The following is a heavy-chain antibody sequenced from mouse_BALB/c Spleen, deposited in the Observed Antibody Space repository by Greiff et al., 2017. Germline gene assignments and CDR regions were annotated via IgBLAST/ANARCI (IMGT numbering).Heavy chain of an antibody. V-gene: IGHV1-82*01. CDR2: IYPGDGDT. CDR1: GYAFSSSW. CDR3: ARLDYLFAY. Sequence: QVQLQQSGPELVKPGASVKISCKASGYAFSSSWMDWVKQRPGQGLEWIGRIYPGDGDTNYNVKFKGKATLTADKSSSTAYIQLSSLTSVDSAVYFCARLDYLFAYWGQGTLVTVSA. J-gene: IGHJ3*01. D-gene: IGHD2-4*01.